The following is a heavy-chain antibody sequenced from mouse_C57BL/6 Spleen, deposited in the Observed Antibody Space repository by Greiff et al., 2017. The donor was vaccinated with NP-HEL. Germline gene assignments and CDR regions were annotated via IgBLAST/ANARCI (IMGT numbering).Heavy chain of an antibody. Sequence: VKLMESGPELVKPGASVKISCKASGYAFSSSWMNWVKQRPGKGLEWIGRIYPGDGDTNYNGKFKGKATLTADKSFSTAYMQLSSLTSEDSAVYFCARSPTMVTAGAMDYWGQGTSVTVSS. CDR3: ARSPTMVTAGAMDY. J-gene: IGHJ4*01. V-gene: IGHV1-82*01. CDR2: IYPGDGDT. D-gene: IGHD2-9*01. CDR1: GYAFSSSW.